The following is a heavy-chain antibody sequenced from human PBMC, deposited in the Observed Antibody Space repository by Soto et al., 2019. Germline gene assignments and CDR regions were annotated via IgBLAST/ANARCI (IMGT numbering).Heavy chain of an antibody. Sequence: QVQLVESGGGLVKPGGSLRLSCAASGFTFSDYYMSWIRQAPGKGLEWVSYISSSSSYTNYADSVKGRFTISRDNAKTSLDLQMNSLRAEDTAVYYCPTGITMVRGEDYYYYYGMDVWGQGTTVTVPS. J-gene: IGHJ6*02. CDR2: ISSSSSYT. V-gene: IGHV3-11*05. CDR3: PTGITMVRGEDYYYYYGMDV. D-gene: IGHD3-10*01. CDR1: GFTFSDYY.